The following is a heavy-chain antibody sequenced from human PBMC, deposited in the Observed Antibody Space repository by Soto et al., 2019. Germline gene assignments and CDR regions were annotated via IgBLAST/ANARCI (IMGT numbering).Heavy chain of an antibody. Sequence: GESLKISCKGSGYSFAGYWITWVRQKPGKGLEWMGRIDPSDSQTYYSPSFRGHVTISVTQSITTVFLQWSSLKASDTAMYYCARHFKPLSPIAVADYYYYYGMDVWGQGTTVTVSS. CDR3: ARHFKPLSPIAVADYYYYYGMDV. J-gene: IGHJ6*02. D-gene: IGHD6-19*01. CDR2: IDPSDSQT. V-gene: IGHV5-10-1*01. CDR1: GYSFAGYW.